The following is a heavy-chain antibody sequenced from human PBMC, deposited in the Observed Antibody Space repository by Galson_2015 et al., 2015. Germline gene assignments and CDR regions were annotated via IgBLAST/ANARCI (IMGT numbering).Heavy chain of an antibody. CDR2: ITWKSDNI. V-gene: IGHV3-9*01. J-gene: IGHJ4*02. CDR3: AKSSADILTGYPPDC. CDR1: GFTFDDYA. Sequence: SLRLSCAASGFTFDDYAMHWVRQTPGKGLEWVSGITWKSDNIAYADAVKGRFTISRDNAKNFLYLQMNSLRAEDTALYYCAKSSADILTGYPPDCWGQGALVTVSS. D-gene: IGHD3-9*01.